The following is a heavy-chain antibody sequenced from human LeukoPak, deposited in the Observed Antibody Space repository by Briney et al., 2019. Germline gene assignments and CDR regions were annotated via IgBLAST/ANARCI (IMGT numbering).Heavy chain of an antibody. J-gene: IGHJ4*02. CDR3: ARDHIRAYSNYDSYFDY. CDR2: IIPILGIA. Sequence: ASVKVSCKASGGTFSSYTISWVRQAPGQVLEWMGRIIPILGIANYAQKFQGRVTITADKSTSTAYMELSSLRSENTAMYYCARDHIRAYSNYDSYFDYWGQGTLVTVSS. D-gene: IGHD4-11*01. V-gene: IGHV1-69*04. CDR1: GGTFSSYT.